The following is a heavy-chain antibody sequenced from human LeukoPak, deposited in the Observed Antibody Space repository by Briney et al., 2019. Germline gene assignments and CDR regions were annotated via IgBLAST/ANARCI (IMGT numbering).Heavy chain of an antibody. CDR3: ARDGGWYQLLWWFDP. V-gene: IGHV1-2*02. CDR2: INPNSGAT. Sequence: ASVEVSCKASGYTFTGYYMHWVRQAPGRGLEWMGWINPNSGATKYAQKFQGRVTMTRDTSISTAYMEVSRPRFDDTAVYYCARDGGWYQLLWWFDPWGQGTLVTVSS. D-gene: IGHD2-2*01. J-gene: IGHJ5*02. CDR1: GYTFTGYY.